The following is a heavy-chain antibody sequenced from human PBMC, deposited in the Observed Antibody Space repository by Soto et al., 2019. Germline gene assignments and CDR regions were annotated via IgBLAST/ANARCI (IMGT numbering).Heavy chain of an antibody. D-gene: IGHD3-10*01. V-gene: IGHV4-30-2*01. J-gene: IGHJ5*02. Sequence: PSETLSLTCAVSGGSISSGNSYSWSWIRQPPGKGLEWIGSISHTGSTSYNLSLKGRVTMSVDKSKNQFSLKLSSVTAADMAVYYCARAVPPYLGSWLDPWGQGTLVTVYS. CDR1: GGSISSGNSYS. CDR3: ARAVPPYLGSWLDP. CDR2: ISHTGST.